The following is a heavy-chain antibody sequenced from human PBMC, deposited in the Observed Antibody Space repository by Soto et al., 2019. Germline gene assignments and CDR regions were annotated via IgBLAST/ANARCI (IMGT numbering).Heavy chain of an antibody. J-gene: IGHJ4*02. Sequence: QVQLVQSGAEVKKPGSSVKVSCQASGGTFSGYALTWVRQAPGQGLEWMGEFVPLFGSTNYAQKYAGRITIIADESTSTGYMELSTLRSEDTAVYYCATLSLGTSSPPYFDSWGQGTLVTVSS. CDR1: GGTFSGYA. CDR3: ATLSLGTSSPPYFDS. CDR2: FVPLFGST. V-gene: IGHV1-69*01.